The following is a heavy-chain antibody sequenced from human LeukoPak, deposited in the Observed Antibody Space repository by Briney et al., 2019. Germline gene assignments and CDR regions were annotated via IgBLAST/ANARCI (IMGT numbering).Heavy chain of an antibody. CDR1: GYTFTGYY. D-gene: IGHD6-6*01. CDR3: ARTSIAARRNIDY. CDR2: INPNSGGT. V-gene: IGHV1-2*02. Sequence: VASVKVSCKASGYTFTGYYMHWVRQAPGQGLEWMGWINPNSGGTNYAQKFQGRVTMTRDTSISTAYMELSSLRSEDTAVYYCARTSIAARRNIDYWGQGTLVTVSS. J-gene: IGHJ4*02.